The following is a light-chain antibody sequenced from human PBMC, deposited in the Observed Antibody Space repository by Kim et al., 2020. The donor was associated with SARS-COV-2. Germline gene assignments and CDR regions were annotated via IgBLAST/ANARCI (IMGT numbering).Light chain of an antibody. CDR3: GTWDSSLSAGV. Sequence: GQKVTIACSRRSSNIGNNHVSWYQELPGTAPKLLMYDNNKRPTGIPDQFSGTKSGTSATLGITGLRTGDEADYYCGTWDSSLSAGVFGGGTQLTVL. V-gene: IGLV1-51*01. CDR1: SSNIGNNH. J-gene: IGLJ3*02. CDR2: DNN.